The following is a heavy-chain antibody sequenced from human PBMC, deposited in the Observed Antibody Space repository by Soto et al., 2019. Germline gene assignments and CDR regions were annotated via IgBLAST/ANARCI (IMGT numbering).Heavy chain of an antibody. CDR1: GFTFSNAW. Sequence: GGSLRLSCAASGFTFSNAWLSWVRQAPGKGLEWVGRIKSKTDGGTTDYTAPVKGRFTISRDDSKNTLYLQMNSLKIEDTAVYYCTTGSTSTKNYWGQGTLVSVSS. V-gene: IGHV3-15*01. CDR3: TTGSTSTKNY. D-gene: IGHD6-6*01. CDR2: IKSKTDGGTT. J-gene: IGHJ4*02.